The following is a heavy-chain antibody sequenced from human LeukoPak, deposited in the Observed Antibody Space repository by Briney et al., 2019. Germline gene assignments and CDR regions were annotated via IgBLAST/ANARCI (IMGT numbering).Heavy chain of an antibody. Sequence: GESLKISCKGSGYSFINYCIGWVRQMPGKDLEWMGIIYPGDSDTRYSPSLQGQVTISADKSISTAYLQLSSLKASDTAMYYCARHKTNYYDSSGPYLSPDYYGMDVWGQGTTVTVSS. CDR3: ARHKTNYYDSSGPYLSPDYYGMDV. CDR2: IYPGDSDT. J-gene: IGHJ6*02. D-gene: IGHD3-22*01. CDR1: GYSFINYC. V-gene: IGHV5-51*01.